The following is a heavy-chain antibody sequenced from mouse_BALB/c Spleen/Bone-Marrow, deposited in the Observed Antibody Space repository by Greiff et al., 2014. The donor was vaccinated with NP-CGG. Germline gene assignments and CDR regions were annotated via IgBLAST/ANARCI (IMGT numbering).Heavy chain of an antibody. J-gene: IGHJ4*01. CDR1: GFDFSRYW. D-gene: IGHD2-1*01. Sequence: DVKLVESGGGLVQPGGSLNLSCAASGFDFSRYWMSWARQAPGKGQEWIGEINPGSSTINYTPSLKDKFIISRDNAKNTLYLQMSKVRSEDTALYYCARLNGNYDAMDYWGQGISVTVSS. CDR3: ARLNGNYDAMDY. CDR2: INPGSSTI. V-gene: IGHV4-2*02.